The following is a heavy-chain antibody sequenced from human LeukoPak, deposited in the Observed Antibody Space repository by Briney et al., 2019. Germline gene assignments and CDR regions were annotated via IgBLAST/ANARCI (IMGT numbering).Heavy chain of an antibody. CDR3: ASALTTTAPGAFDI. D-gene: IGHD4-17*01. J-gene: IGHJ3*02. Sequence: GGSLRLSCAASGFTFSDYYMSWIRQAPGKGLEWVPYISSSSPYTNYADSVKGRFTISRDNAKNSLYLQMNSLRAEDTAVYYCASALTTTAPGAFDIWGQGTMVTVSS. CDR1: GFTFSDYY. V-gene: IGHV3-11*06. CDR2: ISSSSPYT.